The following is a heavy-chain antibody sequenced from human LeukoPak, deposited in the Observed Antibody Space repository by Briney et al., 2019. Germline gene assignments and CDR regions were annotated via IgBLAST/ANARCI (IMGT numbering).Heavy chain of an antibody. D-gene: IGHD2-15*01. CDR1: GFTFSSYS. CDR2: ISSSSSYI. CDR3: ARGSWSSFDY. J-gene: IGHJ4*02. Sequence: GGSLRLSCAASGFTFSSYSMNWVRQAPGKGQEWVSSISSSSSYIYYADSVKGRFTISRDNAKNSLYLQMNSLRAEDTAVYYCARGSWSSFDYWGQGTLVTVSS. V-gene: IGHV3-21*01.